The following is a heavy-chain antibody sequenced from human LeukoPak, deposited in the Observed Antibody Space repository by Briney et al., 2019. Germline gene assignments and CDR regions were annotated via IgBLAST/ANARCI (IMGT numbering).Heavy chain of an antibody. J-gene: IGHJ3*02. V-gene: IGHV3-30-3*01. CDR3: AGANWGAFDI. D-gene: IGHD7-27*01. CDR1: GFTFSSYA. CDR2: ISYDGSNK. Sequence: PGGSLRLSCAASGFTFSSYAMHWVRQAPGKGLEWVAVISYDGSNKYYADSVKGRFTISRDNSKNTLYLQMNSLRAEDTAVYYCAGANWGAFDIWGQGTMVTVSS.